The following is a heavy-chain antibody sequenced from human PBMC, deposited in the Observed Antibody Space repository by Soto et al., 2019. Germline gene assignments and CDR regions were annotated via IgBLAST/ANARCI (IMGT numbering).Heavy chain of an antibody. Sequence: PSETLSLTCPVSGGSISSGTYYWGWIRQPPGKGLEWIGSLYYTGRTYYSPSLKSRVTISVDTSKNHFSLNLTSVTAADTAVYYCARRLARGVIGWFDPWGQGTLVTVSS. CDR2: LYYTGRT. CDR1: GGSISSGTYY. CDR3: ARRLARGVIGWFDP. V-gene: IGHV4-39*02. D-gene: IGHD3-10*01. J-gene: IGHJ5*02.